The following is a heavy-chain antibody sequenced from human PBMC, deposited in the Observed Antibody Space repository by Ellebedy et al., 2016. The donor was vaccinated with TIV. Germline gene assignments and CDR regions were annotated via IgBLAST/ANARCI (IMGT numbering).Heavy chain of an antibody. J-gene: IGHJ3*02. Sequence: SLKISXAASGFTFADYAMHWVRQAPGKGLEWVSGISWNSGSIGYADSVKGRFTISRDNAKNSLYLQMNSLRAEDTALYYCAKDMVEFDAFDIWGQGTMVTVSS. D-gene: IGHD3-16*01. CDR1: GFTFADYA. V-gene: IGHV3-9*01. CDR2: ISWNSGSI. CDR3: AKDMVEFDAFDI.